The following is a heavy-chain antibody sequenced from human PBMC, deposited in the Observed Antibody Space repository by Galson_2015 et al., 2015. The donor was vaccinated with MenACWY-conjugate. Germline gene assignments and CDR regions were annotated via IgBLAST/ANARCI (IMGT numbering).Heavy chain of an antibody. J-gene: IGHJ3*01. D-gene: IGHD3-22*01. V-gene: IGHV3-7*03. CDR1: GFSFSSYW. CDR3: ASDRTYHDGNAYYDVFDV. Sequence: SLRLSCATSGFSFSSYWMTWVRQAPGKGLEWVANIKGDGSVKYYVDSVKGRFTISRDNAQSSLYLQMDSLRGEDTAVYYCASDRTYHDGNAYYDVFDVWAKGQWSPSPQ. CDR2: IKGDGSVK.